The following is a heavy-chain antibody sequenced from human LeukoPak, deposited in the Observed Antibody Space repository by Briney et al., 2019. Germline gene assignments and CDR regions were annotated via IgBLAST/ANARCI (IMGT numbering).Heavy chain of an antibody. CDR1: GYTFTSYG. CDR3: ARGPGSQTGTHH. Sequence: GASVKVSCKPSGYTFTSYGISWVRQAPGQGLEWMGRIIPILGIANYAQKFQGRVTITADKSTSTAYMELSSLRSEDTAVYYCARGPGSQTGTHHWGQGTLVTVSS. V-gene: IGHV1-69*04. CDR2: IIPILGIA. D-gene: IGHD1-1*01. J-gene: IGHJ5*02.